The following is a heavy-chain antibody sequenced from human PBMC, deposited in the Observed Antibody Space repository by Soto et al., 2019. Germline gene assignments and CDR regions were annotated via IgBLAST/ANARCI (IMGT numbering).Heavy chain of an antibody. CDR1: GGTFSSYA. V-gene: IGHV1-69*01. D-gene: IGHD6-13*01. CDR2: IIPIFGTA. CDR3: ARNRGSSWLYLFDY. Sequence: QVQLVQSGAEVKKPGSSVKVSCKASGGTFSSYAISWVRQAPGQGLEWMGGIIPIFGTANYAQKFQGRVTITADESTSTAYMGLSSLRSEDTAVYYCARNRGSSWLYLFDYWGQGTLVTVSS. J-gene: IGHJ4*02.